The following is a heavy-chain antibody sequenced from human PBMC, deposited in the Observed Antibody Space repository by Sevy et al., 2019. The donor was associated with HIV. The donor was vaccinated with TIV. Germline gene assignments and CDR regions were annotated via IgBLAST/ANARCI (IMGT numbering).Heavy chain of an antibody. CDR1: GYTFTGYY. D-gene: IGHD3-10*01. V-gene: IGHV1-2*02. J-gene: IGHJ4*02. CDR3: ARSVYGSGTYLNDY. CDR2: INPSSGGT. Sequence: ASVKVSCKASGYTFTGYYVHWVRRAPGQGLEWMGWINPSSGGTNYGQKFHGRVTMTRDTSITTANMELNSLRSDDTAGYYCARSVYGSGTYLNDYWGQGTLVTVSS.